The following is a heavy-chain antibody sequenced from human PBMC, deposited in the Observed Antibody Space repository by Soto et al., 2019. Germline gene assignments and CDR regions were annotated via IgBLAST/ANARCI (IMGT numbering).Heavy chain of an antibody. D-gene: IGHD2-15*01. CDR2: IIPIFDKT. Sequence: SVKVSCKASGDTLTTDGIGWVRQAPGQGLEWMGGIIPIFDKTYYSEKFQDRVTITADKSTSTAYMELSGLRSDDTAVYYCARVPPGYCSGGTCFWYYFDYWGQGTRVTVSS. CDR1: GDTLTTDG. CDR3: ARVPPGYCSGGTCFWYYFDY. V-gene: IGHV1-69*06. J-gene: IGHJ4*02.